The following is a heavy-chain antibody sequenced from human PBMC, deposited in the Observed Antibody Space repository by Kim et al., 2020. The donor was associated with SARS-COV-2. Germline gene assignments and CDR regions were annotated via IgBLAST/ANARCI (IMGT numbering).Heavy chain of an antibody. CDR3: ARDRGSLRGYYYGMDV. J-gene: IGHJ6*02. V-gene: IGHV4-39*07. Sequence: SETLSLTCTVSGGSISSSSYYWGWIRQPPGKGLEWIGSIYYSGSTYYNPSLKSRVTISVDTSKNQFSLKLSSVTAADTAVYYCARDRGSLRGYYYGMDVWGQGTTVTVSS. CDR2: IYYSGST. CDR1: GGSISSSSYY. D-gene: IGHD3-10*01.